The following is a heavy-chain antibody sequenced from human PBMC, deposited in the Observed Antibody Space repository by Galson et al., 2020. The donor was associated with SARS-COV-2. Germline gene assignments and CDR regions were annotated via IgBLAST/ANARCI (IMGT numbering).Heavy chain of an antibody. D-gene: IGHD3-10*01. CDR3: ARDERGFGELFSYYSGMDG. Sequence: ASETLSLTCTVSGGSISSGGYYWSWIRQHPGKGLEWIGYFYYSGSTYYNPSLKSRVTISVDTSKNQFSLKLSSVTAADTAVYYCARDERGFGELFSYYSGMDGWGQGTTVTVSS. V-gene: IGHV4-31*03. CDR2: FYYSGST. CDR1: GGSISSGGYY. J-gene: IGHJ6*02.